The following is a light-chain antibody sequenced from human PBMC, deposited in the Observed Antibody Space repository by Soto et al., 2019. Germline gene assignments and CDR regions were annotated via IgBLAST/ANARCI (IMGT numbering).Light chain of an antibody. CDR1: QSVRTN. V-gene: IGKV3-15*01. CDR3: KQYHDWSPFT. Sequence: EIVMTQSPATLSVSPGERATLSCRASQSVRTNLAWYQQKTGQAPRLLISDASTRATGIPARFSGSGFGTEFPLTISSLQSEDFAVYYCKQYHDWSPFTFGGGTKVEVK. CDR2: DAS. J-gene: IGKJ4*02.